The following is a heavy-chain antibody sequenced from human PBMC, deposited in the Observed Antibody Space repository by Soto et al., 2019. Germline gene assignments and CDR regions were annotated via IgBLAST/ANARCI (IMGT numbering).Heavy chain of an antibody. J-gene: IGHJ3*02. CDR2: IYYSGST. Sequence: PSETLSLTCTVSGGSISSGGYYWSWIRQHPGKGLEWIGYIYYSGSTYYNPSLKSRVTISVDTSKDQFSLKLSSVTAADTAVYYCARAGQYYDILTGYYSKGAFDIWGQGTMVTVSS. CDR3: ARAGQYYDILTGYYSKGAFDI. D-gene: IGHD3-9*01. V-gene: IGHV4-31*03. CDR1: GGSISSGGYY.